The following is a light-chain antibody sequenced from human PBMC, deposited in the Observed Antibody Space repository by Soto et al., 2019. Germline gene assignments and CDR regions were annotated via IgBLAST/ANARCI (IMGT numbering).Light chain of an antibody. CDR3: QQYENYWT. CDR2: DAS. Sequence: DIQMTHSPSTLSATAGDRVTITCRASQSISSWLAWYQHKPGKAPKLLIYDASNLDSGVPSRFSGSGSGTEFSLTISNLQPDDFATYYCQQYENYWTFGQGTKVDIK. V-gene: IGKV1-5*01. CDR1: QSISSW. J-gene: IGKJ1*01.